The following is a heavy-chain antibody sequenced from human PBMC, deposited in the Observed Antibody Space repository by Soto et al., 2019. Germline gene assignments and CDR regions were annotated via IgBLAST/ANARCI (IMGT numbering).Heavy chain of an antibody. CDR3: AKRSNSGSYYFDY. J-gene: IGHJ4*02. Sequence: GGSLRLSCAASGFTFSSYAMSWVRQAPGKGLEWVSAISGSGGSTYYADSVKGRFTISRDNSKNMLYLQMNSLRAEDTAVYYCAKRSNSGSYYFDYWGQGTLVTVSS. D-gene: IGHD1-26*01. V-gene: IGHV3-23*01. CDR1: GFTFSSYA. CDR2: ISGSGGST.